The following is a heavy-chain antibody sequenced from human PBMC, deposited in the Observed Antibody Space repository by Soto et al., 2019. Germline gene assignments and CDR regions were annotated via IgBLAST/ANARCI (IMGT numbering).Heavy chain of an antibody. J-gene: IGHJ4*02. D-gene: IGHD6-13*01. V-gene: IGHV3-30-3*01. CDR2: ISYDGSKK. Sequence: QVQLVESGGGVVQPGRSLRLSCAASGFTFSSYAMHWVRQAPGKGLEWVAVISYDGSKKYYADSVKSRFTISRDNSKNSLYLPMTRLGAADTAVYYWARDAYTIASACEDYWGQGTLVTVAA. CDR1: GFTFSSYA. CDR3: ARDAYTIASACEDY.